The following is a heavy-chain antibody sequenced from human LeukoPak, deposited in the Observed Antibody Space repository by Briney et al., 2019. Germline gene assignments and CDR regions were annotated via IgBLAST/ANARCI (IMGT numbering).Heavy chain of an antibody. V-gene: IGHV3-23*01. J-gene: IGHJ4*02. CDR3: AKPTDSSGKWVYFDY. CDR2: ISGNGGHT. Sequence: GGSLRLSCAASGFTFSSYAMSWVRQAPGKGLEWVSAISGNGGHTYYADSVKGRFTISRDNSKNTLYLQMNSLRAEDTAVYYCAKPTDSSGKWVYFDYWGQGTLVTVSS. D-gene: IGHD3-22*01. CDR1: GFTFSSYA.